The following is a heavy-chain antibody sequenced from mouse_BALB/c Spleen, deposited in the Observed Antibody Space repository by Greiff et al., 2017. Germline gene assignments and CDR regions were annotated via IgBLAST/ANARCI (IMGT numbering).Heavy chain of an antibody. D-gene: IGHD2-10*01. Sequence: EVMLVESGGGLVQPGGSLKLSCAASGFTFSSYGMSWVRQTPDKRLELVATINSNGGSTYYPDSVKGRFTISRDNAKNTLYLQMSSLKSEDTAMYYCARAYYGNHYYFDYWGQGTTLTVSS. CDR1: GFTFSSYG. CDR3: ARAYYGNHYYFDY. J-gene: IGHJ2*01. CDR2: INSNGGST. V-gene: IGHV5-6-3*01.